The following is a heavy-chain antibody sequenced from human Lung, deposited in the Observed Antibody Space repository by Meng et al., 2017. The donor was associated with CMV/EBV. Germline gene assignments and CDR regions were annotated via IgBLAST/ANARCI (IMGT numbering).Heavy chain of an antibody. CDR3: ERVGEDIGSCTTTICHNGYYFDY. V-gene: IGHV3-53*01. D-gene: IGHD2-2*01. CDR1: GFTVSSNY. CDR2: IYSGGDT. Sequence: SCAASGFTVSSNYMSWVRQAPGKGLEWVSIIYSGGDTYYVDSVKGRFTISRDISTNTLSLQLNNLRAEDSDVYYCERVGEDIGSCTTTICHNGYYFDYWGQGTXVTVSS. J-gene: IGHJ4*02.